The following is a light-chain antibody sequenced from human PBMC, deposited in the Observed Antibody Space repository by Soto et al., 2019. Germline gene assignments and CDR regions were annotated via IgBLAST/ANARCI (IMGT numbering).Light chain of an antibody. CDR3: QQSYSTPLT. V-gene: IGKV1-39*01. CDR2: AAS. J-gene: IGKJ4*01. CDR1: QSIRSY. Sequence: DIQMTQSPSSLSASVGDRVTITCRASQSIRSYLNCYQQKPGKAPKLLIYAASSLQSGVQSRFSGSGSGTDFTLTISSLQPEDFATYYCQQSYSTPLTFGGGNKVEIK.